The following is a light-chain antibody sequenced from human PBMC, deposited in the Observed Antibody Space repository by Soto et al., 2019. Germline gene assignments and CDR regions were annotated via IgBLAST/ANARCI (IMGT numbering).Light chain of an antibody. V-gene: IGLV2-14*01. J-gene: IGLJ2*01. CDR1: SGDIGSYTY. CDR2: EVT. CDR3: SSYTTNSPPVV. Sequence: QSALTQPASVSGSPGQSITISCTGTSGDIGSYTYVSWYQQYPGKAPKLLISEVTNRPSGVSNRFSGSKSGNTASLPISGLQAVDEAHYYCSSYTTNSPPVVFGGGTKLTVL.